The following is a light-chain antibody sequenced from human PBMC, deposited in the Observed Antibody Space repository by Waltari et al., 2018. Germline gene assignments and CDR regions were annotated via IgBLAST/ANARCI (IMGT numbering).Light chain of an antibody. CDR3: ATWDDGLSGHWV. CDR2: KDN. V-gene: IGLV1-47*01. J-gene: IGLJ3*02. Sequence: QSVLTQPPSASGTPGQRVTISCSGTSSTIGSNFVYWYQQLSGTAPKLLNYKDNQRPSGFPDRFSVSWSGTSASLPFSGLRSDDESHFYCATWDDGLSGHWVFGGGTKLTVL. CDR1: SSTIGSNF.